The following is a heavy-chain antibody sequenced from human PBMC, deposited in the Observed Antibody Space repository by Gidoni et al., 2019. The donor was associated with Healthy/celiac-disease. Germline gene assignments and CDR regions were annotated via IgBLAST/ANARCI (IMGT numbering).Heavy chain of an antibody. CDR3: ATVGFWSGYRDPYYYGMDV. CDR1: GFTFNNAR. CDR2: IKTKADGGTT. Sequence: EVQLVESGGGLEKPGGSLRLSCAASGFTFNNARLSWVRQAPGKGLEWVGRIKTKADGGTTDYAAPVKGRFTISRDDSKNTLYLQMNSLKTEDTGVYYCATVGFWSGYRDPYYYGMDVWGPGTTVTVSS. V-gene: IGHV3-15*01. D-gene: IGHD3-3*01. J-gene: IGHJ6*02.